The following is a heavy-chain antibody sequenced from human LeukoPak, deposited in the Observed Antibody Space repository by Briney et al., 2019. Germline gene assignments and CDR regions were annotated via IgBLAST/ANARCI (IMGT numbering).Heavy chain of an antibody. CDR3: ARRPRGVIIKTWFDS. CDR2: INHSGSA. CDR1: DGSFSGSY. V-gene: IGHV4-34*01. Sequence: PSETLSLTCVVYDGSFSGSYCTWIRQPPGKGLEWIGEINHSGSANYNPSLKSRVTILLDTTKNQFSLNLSSVTAADTAVYYCARRPRGVIIKTWFDSWGQGTLVTVSS. J-gene: IGHJ5*01. D-gene: IGHD3-10*01.